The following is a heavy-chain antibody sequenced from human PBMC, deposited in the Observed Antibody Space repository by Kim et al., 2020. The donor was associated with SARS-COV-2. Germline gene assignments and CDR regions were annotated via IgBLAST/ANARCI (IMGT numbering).Heavy chain of an antibody. D-gene: IGHD3-16*02. CDR3: ARAFLSPDPIYYYYYGMDV. V-gene: IGHV3-30*01. J-gene: IGHJ6*02. Sequence: RFTISRDNSKNTLYLQMNILRAEDTAVYYCARAFLSPDPIYYYYYGMDVWGQGTTVTVSS.